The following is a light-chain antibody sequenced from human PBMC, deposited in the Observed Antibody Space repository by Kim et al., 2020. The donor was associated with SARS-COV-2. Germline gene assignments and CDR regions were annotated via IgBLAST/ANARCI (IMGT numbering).Light chain of an antibody. CDR2: EDS. CDR1: STDVGYYNL. J-gene: IGLJ1*01. CDR3: CSYAGTNALSYV. Sequence: TISCTGTSTDVGYYNLVSWYQQHPGRAPKLMIYEDSERPSGVSNRFSGSKSGDTASLTISGLQAEDEADYYCCSYAGTNALSYVFGTGTKVTVL. V-gene: IGLV2-23*01.